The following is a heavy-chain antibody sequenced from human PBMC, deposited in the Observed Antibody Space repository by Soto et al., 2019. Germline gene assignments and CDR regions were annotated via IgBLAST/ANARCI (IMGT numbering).Heavy chain of an antibody. V-gene: IGHV1-69*01. CDR1: GGTFSSYA. D-gene: IGHD2-15*01. CDR2: IIPIFGTA. J-gene: IGHJ4*02. Sequence: QVQLVQSGAEVKKPGSSVKVSCKASGGTFSSYAISWVRQAPGQGLEWMGGIIPIFGTANYAQKFQGRVTITADESTSTAYMELSSLRSEETAVYYCARGGAVGCSGGSCYGIDYWGQGTLVTVSS. CDR3: ARGGAVGCSGGSCYGIDY.